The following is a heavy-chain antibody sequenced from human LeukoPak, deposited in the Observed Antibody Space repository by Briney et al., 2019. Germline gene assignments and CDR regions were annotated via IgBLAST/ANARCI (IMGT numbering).Heavy chain of an antibody. V-gene: IGHV1-18*01. CDR1: GYAFTSYG. Sequence: GASVKVSCKASGYAFTSYGISWVRQAPGQGLEWMGWISAYNGNTNYAQKLQVRVTMTTDTSTSTAYMELRSLRSDDTAVYYCARKSNYYDSSGYHHYYMDVWGKGTTVTVSS. D-gene: IGHD3-22*01. CDR3: ARKSNYYDSSGYHHYYMDV. CDR2: ISAYNGNT. J-gene: IGHJ6*03.